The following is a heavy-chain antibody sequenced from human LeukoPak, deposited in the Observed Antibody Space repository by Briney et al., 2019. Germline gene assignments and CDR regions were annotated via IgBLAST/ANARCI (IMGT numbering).Heavy chain of an antibody. CDR3: ARCPVPYDSSARWFDP. D-gene: IGHD3-22*01. J-gene: IGHJ5*02. CDR2: ISYDRSNK. CDR1: GFTFSSFG. Sequence: GGSLRLSCSASGFTFSSFGMHWVRQAPGKGLEWVAVISYDRSNKYYADSVKGRFTISRDNSKNTLYLQMNSLRAEDTAVYYCARCPVPYDSSARWFDPWGQGTLVTVSS. V-gene: IGHV3-33*05.